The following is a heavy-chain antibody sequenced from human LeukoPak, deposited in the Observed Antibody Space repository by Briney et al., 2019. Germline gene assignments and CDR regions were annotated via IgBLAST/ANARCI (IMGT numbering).Heavy chain of an antibody. Sequence: ASVKVSCEASGYTFTSYDINWVRQATGQGLEWMGWMNPNSGNTGYAQKFQGRVTMTRNTSISTAYMELSSLRSEDTAVYYCARGRSGYYDSSGSVDYWGQGTLVTVSS. CDR3: ARGRSGYYDSSGSVDY. CDR2: MNPNSGNT. J-gene: IGHJ4*02. V-gene: IGHV1-8*01. CDR1: GYTFTSYD. D-gene: IGHD3-22*01.